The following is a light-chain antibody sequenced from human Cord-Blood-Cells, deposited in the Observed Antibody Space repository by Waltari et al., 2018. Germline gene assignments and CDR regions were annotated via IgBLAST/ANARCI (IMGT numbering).Light chain of an antibody. Sequence: DIQMTQSPSSVSASVGDRVTLTCRASQGISSWLAWYQQKPGKAPKLLIYAASSLQSGVPSRFSGSGSGTDFSITISSLQPEDDDCQQANSFPWTFGQGAKVEIK. CDR3: QQANSFPWT. CDR2: AAS. J-gene: IGKJ1*01. CDR1: QGISSW. V-gene: IGKV1-12*01.